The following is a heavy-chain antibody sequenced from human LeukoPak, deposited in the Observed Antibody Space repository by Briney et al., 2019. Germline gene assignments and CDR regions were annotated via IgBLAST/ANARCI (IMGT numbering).Heavy chain of an antibody. CDR2: ISWNSGSI. CDR3: AKDKGSTVGHDAFDI. V-gene: IGHV3-9*01. CDR1: GFTFDDYA. Sequence: GRSLRLSCAASGFTFDDYAMHWVRQAPGKGLEWVSGISWNSGSIGYADSVKGRFTISRDNAKNSLYLQMNSLRAEDTALYYCAKDKGSTVGHDAFDIWGQGTMVTVSS. D-gene: IGHD4-23*01. J-gene: IGHJ3*02.